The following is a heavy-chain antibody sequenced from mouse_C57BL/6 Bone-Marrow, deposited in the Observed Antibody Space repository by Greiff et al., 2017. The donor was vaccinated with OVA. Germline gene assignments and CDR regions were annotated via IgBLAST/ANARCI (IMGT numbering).Heavy chain of an antibody. CDR2: IYPRSGNT. CDR3: ARRRYYYGSSYFDY. V-gene: IGHV1-81*01. J-gene: IGHJ2*01. Sequence: VQLQESGAELARPGASVKLSCKASGYTFTSYGISWVKQRTGQGLEWIGEIYPRSGNTYYNEKFKGKATLTADKSSSTAYMELRSLTSEDSAVYFCARRRYYYGSSYFDYWGQGTTLTVSS. D-gene: IGHD1-1*01. CDR1: GYTFTSYG.